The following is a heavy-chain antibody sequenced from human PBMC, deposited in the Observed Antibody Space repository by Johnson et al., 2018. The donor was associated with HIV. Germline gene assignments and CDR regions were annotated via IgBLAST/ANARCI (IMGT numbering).Heavy chain of an antibody. CDR3: ARESAGYAFDI. CDR2: ITTAGDT. J-gene: IGHJ3*02. V-gene: IGHV3-13*01. CDR1: GFTFSTYD. D-gene: IGHD1-1*01. Sequence: MLLVESGGGLVQPGGSLRLSCAASGFTFSTYDMHWVRQVTGKGLEWVSGITTAGDTYYPGSVKGRFTISRDNAKNSLYLQMNSLRAGDTAVYYCARESAGYAFDIWGQGTMVTVSS.